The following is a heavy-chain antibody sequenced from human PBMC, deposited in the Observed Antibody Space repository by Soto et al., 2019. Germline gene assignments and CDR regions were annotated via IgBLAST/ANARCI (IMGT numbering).Heavy chain of an antibody. CDR3: ARAGGSSSAHFIY. CDR2: ISGYNGNT. V-gene: IGHV1-18*01. D-gene: IGHD6-6*01. CDR1: GYTFTSYG. Sequence: QVQLVQSGAEVKKPGASVKVSCKASGYTFTSYGISWVRQAPGQGLEWMGWISGYNGNTNYAQRVQGRVTMTTDTSMRTAYMELRSLTSDDTAVYYCARAGGSSSAHFIYWGQGTLVTVSS. J-gene: IGHJ4*02.